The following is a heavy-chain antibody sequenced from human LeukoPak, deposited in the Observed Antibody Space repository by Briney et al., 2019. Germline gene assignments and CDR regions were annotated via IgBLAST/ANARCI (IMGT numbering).Heavy chain of an antibody. D-gene: IGHD3-16*01. CDR2: ISYDGSNK. CDR1: GFTFSSYG. V-gene: IGHV3-30*18. J-gene: IGHJ6*02. CDR3: VKLGATSSFVKLGAASAFEYYYGVDF. Sequence: PGRSLRLSCAASGFTFSSYGMHWVRQAPGKGLEWVAVISYDGSNKYYADSVKGRFTISRDNSKNTLYLQMNSLRAEDTAVYYCVKLGATSSFVKLGAASAFEYYYGVDFWGQGTTVTVSS.